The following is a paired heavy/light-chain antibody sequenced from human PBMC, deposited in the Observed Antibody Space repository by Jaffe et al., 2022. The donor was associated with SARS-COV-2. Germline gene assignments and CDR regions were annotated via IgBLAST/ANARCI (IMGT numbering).Heavy chain of an antibody. CDR3: ARYGSGRHTFDW. D-gene: IGHD6-19*01. V-gene: IGHV4-61*02. J-gene: IGHJ4*02. CDR2: IYISGST. Sequence: QVQLQESGPGLVKPSQTLSLTCTVSGASISSGSYYWNWIRQPAGKGLEWIGRIYISGSTDYNPSLKSRLTMSVDTSKNQFSLKLSSVTAADTAMYYCARYGSGRHTFDWWGQGTLVTVSS. CDR1: GASISSGSYY.
Light chain of an antibody. CDR1: QSVLYTSNNNNY. Sequence: DIVMTQSPDSLAVSLGERATINCKSSQSVLYTSNNNNYLAWYQQKPGQPPKLLIYWASTRASGVPDRFSGSGSGTDFTLTISSLQAEDVAVYYCQQYYTTPSTFGQGTKVEIK. J-gene: IGKJ1*01. V-gene: IGKV4-1*01. CDR2: WAS. CDR3: QQYYTTPST.